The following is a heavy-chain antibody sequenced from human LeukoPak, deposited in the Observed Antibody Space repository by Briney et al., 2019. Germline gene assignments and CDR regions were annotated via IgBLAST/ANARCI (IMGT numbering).Heavy chain of an antibody. Sequence: PSETLSLTCTPSGGSISADYWCWIRQPPGKGLEWIGYISDSGSTNYNPSLKSRVTISLDTSRSHLSLKLSSVTAADTAVYYCAREGGFYRPLDYSGQGTLVTVSS. CDR2: ISDSGST. D-gene: IGHD3-3*01. CDR3: AREGGFYRPLDY. V-gene: IGHV4-4*08. J-gene: IGHJ4*02. CDR1: GGSISADY.